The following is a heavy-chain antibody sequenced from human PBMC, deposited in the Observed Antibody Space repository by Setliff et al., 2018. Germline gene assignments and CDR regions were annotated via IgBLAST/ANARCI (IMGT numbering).Heavy chain of an antibody. V-gene: IGHV4-34*09. CDR2: IYYSGST. CDR3: ARSGYYSIDAFDI. CDR1: GGSFSGYY. J-gene: IGHJ3*02. D-gene: IGHD3-22*01. Sequence: PSETLSLTCAVYGGSFSGYYWSWIRQHPRKGLERIGYIYYSGSTNYTPSLKSRVTLSVDTSRNHFSLKLNSVTAADTAVYYCARSGYYSIDAFDIWGQGTMVTVSS.